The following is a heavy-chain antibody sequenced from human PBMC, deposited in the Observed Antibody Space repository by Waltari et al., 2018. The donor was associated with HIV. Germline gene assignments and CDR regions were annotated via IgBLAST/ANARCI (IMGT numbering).Heavy chain of an antibody. D-gene: IGHD1-26*01. Sequence: VQLVESGGALVTPGGSLKISCAVSCITFKNPGLSLVRKAPGKGLQWLGHIRSKTDGGATDYAAPLSGRFAISTDDFNNTMFLEMKTLKVDDTAVYYCTTFEMGTTRNFWGQGTLVTVSS. V-gene: IGHV3-15*02. CDR3: TTFEMGTTRNF. CDR2: IRSKTDGGAT. J-gene: IGHJ4*02. CDR1: CITFKNPG.